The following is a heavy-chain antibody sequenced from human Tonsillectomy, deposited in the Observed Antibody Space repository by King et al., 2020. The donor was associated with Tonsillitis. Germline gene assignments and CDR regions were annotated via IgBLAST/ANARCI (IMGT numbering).Heavy chain of an antibody. D-gene: IGHD2-21*02. J-gene: IGHJ3*02. CDR2: ISYDGSNK. CDR1: GFTFSSYA. V-gene: IGHV3-30-3*01. CDR3: ASDSVVVTADDAFDI. Sequence: HVQLVESGGGVVQPGRSLRLSCAASGFTFSSYAMHWVRQAPGKGLEWVAVISYDGSNKYYADSVKGRFTISRDNSKNTLYLQMNSLRAEDTAVYYCASDSVVVTADDAFDIWGQGTMVTVSS.